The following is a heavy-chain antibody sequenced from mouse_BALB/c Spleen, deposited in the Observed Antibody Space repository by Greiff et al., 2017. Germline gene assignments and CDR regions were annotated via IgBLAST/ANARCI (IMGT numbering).Heavy chain of an antibody. Sequence: EVHLVESGGGLVKPGGSLKLSCAASGFTFSDYYMYWVRQTPEKRLEWVATISDGGSYTYYPDSVKGRFTISRDNAKNNLYLQMSSLKSEDTAMYCCARATLYGNYEAMDYWGQGTSVTVSS. CDR3: ARATLYGNYEAMDY. CDR2: ISDGGSYT. V-gene: IGHV5-4*02. D-gene: IGHD2-1*01. CDR1: GFTFSDYY. J-gene: IGHJ4*01.